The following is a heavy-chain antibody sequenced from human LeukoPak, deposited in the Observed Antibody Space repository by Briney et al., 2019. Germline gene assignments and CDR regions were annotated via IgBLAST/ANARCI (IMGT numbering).Heavy chain of an antibody. D-gene: IGHD2-21*02. CDR3: ARVPLYCGGDCYRGYYFDY. Sequence: SETLSLTCTVSGGSISSGGYYWSWIRQHPGKGLEWIGYIYYSGSTYYNPSLKSRVTISVDTSKNQFSLKLSSVTAADTAVYYCARVPLYCGGDCYRGYYFDYWGQGTLVTVSS. V-gene: IGHV4-31*03. CDR1: GGSISSGGYY. CDR2: IYYSGST. J-gene: IGHJ4*02.